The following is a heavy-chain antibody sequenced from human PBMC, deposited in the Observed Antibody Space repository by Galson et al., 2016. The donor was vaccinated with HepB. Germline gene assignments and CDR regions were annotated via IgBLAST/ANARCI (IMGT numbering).Heavy chain of an antibody. D-gene: IGHD2-21*02. J-gene: IGHJ4*02. Sequence: SLRLSCAASGVTFSNYWMAWVRQAPGKGLEWVANIKPDGSDTYSVDSVKGRFTISRDNAKNSLYLQMNSLRVEDTAVYYCAKLDCGRDCPRDDWGQGTQVTVS. CDR1: GVTFSNYW. V-gene: IGHV3-7*01. CDR2: IKPDGSDT. CDR3: AKLDCGRDCPRDD.